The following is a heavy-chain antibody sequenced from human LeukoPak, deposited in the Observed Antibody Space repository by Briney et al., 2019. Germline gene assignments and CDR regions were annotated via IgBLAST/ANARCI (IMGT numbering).Heavy chain of an antibody. Sequence: EASVTVSCKASGYTLTSYAMHWVRQAPGQRLEWMGWINAGNGNTKYSQKFQGRVTITRDTSASTAYMELSSLRSEDTAVYYCARADYYDSSGYYYAEATYYYYGMDVWGQGTTVTVSS. V-gene: IGHV1-3*01. CDR3: ARADYYDSSGYYYAEATYYYYGMDV. D-gene: IGHD3-22*01. J-gene: IGHJ6*02. CDR1: GYTLTSYA. CDR2: INAGNGNT.